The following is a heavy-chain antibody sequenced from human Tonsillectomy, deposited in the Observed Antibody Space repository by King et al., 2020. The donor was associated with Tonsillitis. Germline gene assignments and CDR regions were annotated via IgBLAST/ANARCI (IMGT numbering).Heavy chain of an antibody. D-gene: IGHD4-17*01. CDR3: AKDQDAYGDSDYFYYGMDV. J-gene: IGHJ6*02. CDR1: AFIFRIYG. CDR2: ISYDGSNK. V-gene: IGHV3-30*18. Sequence: QLVQSGGGVVQPGRSLRLSCAASAFIFRIYGMHWVRQAPGKGLEWVAVISYDGSNKNYADSVKGRFTISRDNSKNTLYLQMNNLRPEDTAMYFCAKDQDAYGDSDYFYYGMDVWGQGTTVTVSS.